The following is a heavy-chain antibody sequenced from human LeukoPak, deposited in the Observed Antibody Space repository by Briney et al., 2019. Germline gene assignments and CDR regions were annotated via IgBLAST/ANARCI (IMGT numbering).Heavy chain of an antibody. CDR2: IYSGGST. J-gene: IGHJ4*02. CDR1: GLTFSSNS. V-gene: IGHV3-53*01. Sequence: GDLMLSFAASGLTFSSNSMSWVRRAPGKGLGGVSFIYSGGSTYYADPVKGRFTISRDNSKNTLYLQMNSLRADDTAVYYCARRAGAYSHPYDYWGQGTLVTVSS. CDR3: ARRAGAYSHPYDY. D-gene: IGHD4/OR15-4a*01.